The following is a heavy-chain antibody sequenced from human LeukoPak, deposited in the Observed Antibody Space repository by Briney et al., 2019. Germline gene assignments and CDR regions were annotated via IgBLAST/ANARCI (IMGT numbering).Heavy chain of an antibody. CDR3: ARDWPTIEEAGTIPEYSNN. D-gene: IGHD6-13*01. V-gene: IGHV3-21*01. CDR1: GFTFSSYS. Sequence: GGSLRLSCAASGFTFSSYSMNWVRQAPGKGLEWVSSISSSSSYIYYADSVKGRFTISRDNAKNSLYLQMNSLRAEDTSVYYCARDWPTIEEAGTIPEYSNNGDRGTLVAASS. J-gene: IGHJ4*02. CDR2: ISSSSSYI.